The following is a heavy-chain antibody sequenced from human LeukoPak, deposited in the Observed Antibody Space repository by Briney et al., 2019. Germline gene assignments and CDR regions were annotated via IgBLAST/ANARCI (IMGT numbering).Heavy chain of an antibody. J-gene: IGHJ5*02. V-gene: IGHV3-53*01. Sequence: QPGGPLRLSCAASGFTVSSNYMSWVRQAPGKGLEWVSVIYSGGSTYYADSVKGRFTISRDNSKNTLYLQMNSLRAEDTAVYYCARDRIAAAATTWWFDPWGQGTLVTVSS. D-gene: IGHD6-13*01. CDR2: IYSGGST. CDR3: ARDRIAAAATTWWFDP. CDR1: GFTVSSNY.